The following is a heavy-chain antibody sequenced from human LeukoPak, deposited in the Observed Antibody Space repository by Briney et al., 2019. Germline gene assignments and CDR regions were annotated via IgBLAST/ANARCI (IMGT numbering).Heavy chain of an antibody. V-gene: IGHV4-39*01. J-gene: IGHJ5*02. D-gene: IGHD2/OR15-2a*01. CDR1: GGSINSRNHY. CDR3: ARHSMRYNWFDP. Sequence: SETLSLTCSVSGGSINSRNHYWGWIRQPPGKGLEWIASIYSSGATYYNPSLKSRVLISVDPSKNQISLKLSSVTASDAAVYYCARHSMRYNWFDPWGQGTLVTVSS. CDR2: IYSSGAT.